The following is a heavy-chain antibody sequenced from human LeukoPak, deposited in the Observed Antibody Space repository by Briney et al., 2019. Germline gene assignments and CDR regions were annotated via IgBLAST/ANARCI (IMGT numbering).Heavy chain of an antibody. Sequence: GESLKISCQASGYSFTNYWIGWVRQMPGKGLEWMGVIYPNNSNTKYSPSVQGQVTISVDQSIRTVYLQWSSLKASDTAIYYCARQALFYIHIPGDDAFDIWGQGTMVTVSS. V-gene: IGHV5-51*01. CDR3: ARQALFYIHIPGDDAFDI. CDR1: GYSFTNYW. D-gene: IGHD2-21*01. CDR2: IYPNNSNT. J-gene: IGHJ3*02.